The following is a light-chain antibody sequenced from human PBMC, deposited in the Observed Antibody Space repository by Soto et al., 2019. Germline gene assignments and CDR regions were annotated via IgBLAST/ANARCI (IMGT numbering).Light chain of an antibody. CDR3: SSYTTSSTLV. CDR2: DVT. Sequence: QSALTQPASVSGSPGQSITISCTGTSSDVGAYNSVSWYQQHPGKAPKLMIYDVTNRPSGVSNRFSGSKSGNTASLTISGLHAEDEADYYCSSYTTSSTLVFGGGTKLTVL. J-gene: IGLJ2*01. CDR1: SSDVGAYNS. V-gene: IGLV2-14*01.